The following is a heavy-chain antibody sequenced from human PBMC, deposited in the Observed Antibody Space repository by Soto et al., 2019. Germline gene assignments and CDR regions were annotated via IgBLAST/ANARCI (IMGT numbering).Heavy chain of an antibody. CDR2: ISAYNGNT. V-gene: IGHV1-18*01. D-gene: IGHD6-19*01. CDR3: ARGSSGWYQIDAFDI. J-gene: IGHJ3*02. CDR1: GYTFTSYG. Sequence: ASVKVSCKASGYTFTSYGISWVRQAPGLGLEWMGWISAYNGNTNYAQKLQGRVTMTTDTSTSTAYMELRSLRSDDTAVYYCARGSSGWYQIDAFDIWGQGTMVTVSS.